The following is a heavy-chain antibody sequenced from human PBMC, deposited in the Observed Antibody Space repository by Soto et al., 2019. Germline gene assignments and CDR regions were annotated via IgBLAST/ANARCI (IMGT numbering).Heavy chain of an antibody. CDR1: GGTFSSYA. Sequence: QVQLVQSGAEVKKPVSSVKVSCKASGGTFSSYAIRWVRQAPGQGLEWMGGIITIFGTANYAQKFQGRVTITDDEGKSKDYMELNSPRSEDTDVYYWSRVGAEDTSRGAVEVDYWGQVTLVNVSS. J-gene: IGHJ4*02. CDR3: SRVGAEDTSRGAVEVDY. CDR2: IITIFGTA. V-gene: IGHV1-69*01. D-gene: IGHD2-2*01.